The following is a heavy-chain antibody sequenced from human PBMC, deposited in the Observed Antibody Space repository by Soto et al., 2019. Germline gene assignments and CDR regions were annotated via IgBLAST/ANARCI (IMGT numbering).Heavy chain of an antibody. CDR2: INHSGST. D-gene: IGHD6-19*01. J-gene: IGHJ2*01. Sequence: QVQLQQWGAGLLKPSETLSLTCAVYGGSFSGYYWSWIRQPPGKGLEWIGEINHSGSTKYNPSLKSRVTISVDTSKNQFSLKLSSVTAADTAVYYCARGQVGYSSGWYGDWYFDLWGRGTLVTVSS. CDR1: GGSFSGYY. V-gene: IGHV4-34*01. CDR3: ARGQVGYSSGWYGDWYFDL.